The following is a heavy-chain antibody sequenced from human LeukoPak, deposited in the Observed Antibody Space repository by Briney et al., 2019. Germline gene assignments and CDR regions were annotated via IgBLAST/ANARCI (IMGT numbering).Heavy chain of an antibody. CDR2: IYYGGST. J-gene: IGHJ4*02. CDR3: ARERSTQLWFFDY. CDR1: GGSISSGGYY. Sequence: PSQTLSLTCTVSGGSISSGGYYWSWIRQHPGKGLEWIGYIYYGGSTYYNPSLKSRVTISVDTSKNQFSLKLSSVTAADTAVYYCARERSTQLWFFDYWGQGTLVTVSS. V-gene: IGHV4-31*03. D-gene: IGHD5-18*01.